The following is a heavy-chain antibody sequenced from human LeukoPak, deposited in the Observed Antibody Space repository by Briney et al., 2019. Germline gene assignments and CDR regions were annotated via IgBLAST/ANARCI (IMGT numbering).Heavy chain of an antibody. CDR3: TRNDGNSAFDP. CDR2: IWHTGTT. J-gene: IGHJ5*02. D-gene: IGHD4-23*01. Sequence: PSETLSLTCGVSGDSVSNTKWWTWVRQPPGKGLEWIGEIWHTGTTNYNPSLKSRVTMSVDKSKNQFSLNLRSVDAADTAVHYCTRNDGNSAFDPWGQGTLVTVSS. CDR1: GDSVSNTKW. V-gene: IGHV4-4*02.